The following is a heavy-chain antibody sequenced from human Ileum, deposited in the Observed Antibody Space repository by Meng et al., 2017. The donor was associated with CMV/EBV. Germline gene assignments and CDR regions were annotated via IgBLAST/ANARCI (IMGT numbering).Heavy chain of an antibody. CDR1: GFTFSNYE. V-gene: IGHV3-30-3*01. J-gene: IGHJ4*02. CDR2: VVNDGNKK. Sequence: QVQLVESGGGVVPPGRSLRLSCAASGFTFSNYEMHWVRQAPGKGLEWVTLVVNDGNKKYYADSVKGRFTISRDNSAKMVYLEMNNLRPEDTAIYYCARDFDYWGQGTLVTVSS. CDR3: ARDFDY.